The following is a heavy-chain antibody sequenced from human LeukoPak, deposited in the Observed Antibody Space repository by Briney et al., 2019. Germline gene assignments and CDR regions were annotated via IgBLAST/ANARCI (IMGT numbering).Heavy chain of an antibody. CDR3: ARDRQGYCSSTSCYIFDY. D-gene: IGHD2-2*02. CDR1: GGTFSSYA. Sequence: ASVKVSCKASGGTFSSYAISWVRQAPGQGLEWMGGIIPIFGTANYAQKFQGRVTITADESTSTAYMELSSLRSEDTAVYYCARDRQGYCSSTSCYIFDYWGQGTLVTVSS. V-gene: IGHV1-69*13. J-gene: IGHJ4*02. CDR2: IIPIFGTA.